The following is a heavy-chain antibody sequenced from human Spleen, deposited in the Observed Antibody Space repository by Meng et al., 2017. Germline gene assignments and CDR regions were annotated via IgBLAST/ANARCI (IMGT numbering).Heavy chain of an antibody. CDR1: GDSVSSNTAA. CDR2: TYYRSKWYD. V-gene: IGHV6-1*01. D-gene: IGHD6-19*01. J-gene: IGHJ5*02. CDR3: VRSSGWVRTGFDP. Sequence: QVQLQQSGPGLVKPSQPLSLTCAISGDSVSSNTAAWNWFRQSPSRGLEWLGRTYYRSKWYDDYAVSVKSRITITPDTSKNQFSLQLNSVTPEDTAVYYCVRSSGWVRTGFDPWGQGTLVTVSS.